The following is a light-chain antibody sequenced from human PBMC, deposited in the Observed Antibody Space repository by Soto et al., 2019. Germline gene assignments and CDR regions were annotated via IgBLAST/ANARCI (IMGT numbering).Light chain of an antibody. J-gene: IGKJ1*01. V-gene: IGKV3-11*01. CDR3: QQRSYWPRT. CDR2: DAS. Sequence: EIVLTQSPATLSLSPGERATLSCRASQSVSSYLAWYQQKPGQAPRLLIYDASNRATGIPARFSGSGSGTDFTLIISSVESVDFAVYYCQQRSYWPRTFGQGTKVEIK. CDR1: QSVSSY.